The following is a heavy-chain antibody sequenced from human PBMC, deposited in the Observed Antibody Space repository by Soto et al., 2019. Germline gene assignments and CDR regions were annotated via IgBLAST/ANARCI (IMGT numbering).Heavy chain of an antibody. D-gene: IGHD3-10*01. CDR2: IYYSGST. Sequence: QVQLQESGPGLVKPSQTLSLTCTVSGGSISSGGYYWSWIRQHPGKGLEWIGYIYYSGSTYYNPSLKSRVTISIDTSKNQFSLKLSSVTAADTAVYYCARASLVGYGSGSPFDYWGQGTLVTVSS. V-gene: IGHV4-31*03. CDR3: ARASLVGYGSGSPFDY. CDR1: GGSISSGGYY. J-gene: IGHJ4*02.